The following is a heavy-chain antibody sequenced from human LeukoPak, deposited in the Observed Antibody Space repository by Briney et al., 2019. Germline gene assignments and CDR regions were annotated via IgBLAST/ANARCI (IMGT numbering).Heavy chain of an antibody. CDR1: GFTLTGSA. CDR2: IISKANSYAT. D-gene: IGHD3-22*01. Sequence: GRSLRLSWAASGFTLTGSATHWVRHASRNGREWVGRIISKANSYATAYAASVKGRFTISRDDSKNTAYLQMNSLKTEDTAVYYCTRRMPYYDSSGYPKNFDYWGQGTLVTVSS. J-gene: IGHJ4*02. V-gene: IGHV3-73*01. CDR3: TRRMPYYDSSGYPKNFDY.